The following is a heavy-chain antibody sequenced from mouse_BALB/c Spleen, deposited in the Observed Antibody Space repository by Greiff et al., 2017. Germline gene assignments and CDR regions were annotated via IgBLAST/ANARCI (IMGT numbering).Heavy chain of an antibody. CDR1: GFSLTSYG. Sequence: VMLVESGPGLVAPSQSLSITCTVSGFSLTSYGVHWVRQPPGKGLEWLGVIWAGGSTNYNSALMSRLSISKDNSKSQVFLKMNSLQTDDTAMYYCAREGGRYAMDYWGQGTSVTVSS. CDR2: IWAGGST. D-gene: IGHD1-1*02. J-gene: IGHJ4*01. CDR3: AREGGRYAMDY. V-gene: IGHV2-9*02.